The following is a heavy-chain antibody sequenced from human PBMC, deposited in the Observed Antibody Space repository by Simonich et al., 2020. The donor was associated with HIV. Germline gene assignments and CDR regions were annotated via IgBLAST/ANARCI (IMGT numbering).Heavy chain of an antibody. V-gene: IGHV4-34*01. D-gene: IGHD3-3*01. Sequence: QVKLQQWGAGLLKPSETLSLTCAVYGGSFSGYYWSWIRQSPGKGWEWIGEVSRRGSTNSNPSLKSRVTISVDTSKNQFSLKLNSVTAADAAVYYCARRTTAYYDFWSSFYFDFWGQGTLVTVSS. CDR1: GGSFSGYY. CDR2: VSRRGST. J-gene: IGHJ4*02. CDR3: ARRTTAYYDFWSSFYFDF.